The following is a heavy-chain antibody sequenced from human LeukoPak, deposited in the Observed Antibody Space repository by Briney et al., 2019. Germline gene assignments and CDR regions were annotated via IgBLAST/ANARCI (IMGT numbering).Heavy chain of an antibody. V-gene: IGHV1-2*02. D-gene: IGHD3-16*01. CDR2: INPNSGGT. Sequence: ASVKVSCKASGYTFTSYGISWVRQAPGQGLEWMGWINPNSGGTNYAQKFQGRVTMTRDTSISTAYMELSRLRSDDTAVYYCARGPAHVGSSVWGTNWFDPWGQGTLVTVSS. CDR1: GYTFTSYG. CDR3: ARGPAHVGSSVWGTNWFDP. J-gene: IGHJ5*02.